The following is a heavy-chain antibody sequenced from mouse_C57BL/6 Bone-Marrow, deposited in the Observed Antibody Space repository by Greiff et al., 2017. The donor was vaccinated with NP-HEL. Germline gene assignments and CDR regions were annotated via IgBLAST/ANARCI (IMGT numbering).Heavy chain of an antibody. J-gene: IGHJ3*01. CDR1: GYAFSSYW. Sequence: VQLQQSGAELVKPGASVKISCKASGYAFSSYWMNWVKQRPGKGLEWIGQIYPGDGDTNYNGKFKDKASLTADKSSSTAYMQRSSRTSEDSAFYFCARGAYGGQGTLVTVSA. CDR3: ARGAY. CDR2: IYPGDGDT. V-gene: IGHV1-80*01.